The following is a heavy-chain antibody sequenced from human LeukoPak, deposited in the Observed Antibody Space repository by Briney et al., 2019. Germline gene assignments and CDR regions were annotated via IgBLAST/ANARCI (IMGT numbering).Heavy chain of an antibody. D-gene: IGHD6-19*01. J-gene: IGHJ4*02. CDR1: GFTFSSYS. CDR2: ISSSGSYT. V-gene: IGHV3-21*01. Sequence: GGSLRLSCAASGFTFSSYSMNWVRQAPSKGLEWVSFISSSGSYTYYADSVKGRFTISRDNGKNSLYLQINSLRAEDTAVYYCVSGSSEVFDYWGQGPLVSVSS. CDR3: VSGSSEVFDY.